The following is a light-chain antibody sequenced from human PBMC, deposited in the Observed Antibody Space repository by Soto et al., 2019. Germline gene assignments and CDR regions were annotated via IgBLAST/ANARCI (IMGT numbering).Light chain of an antibody. CDR1: QGISNY. V-gene: IGKV1-27*01. CDR2: AAS. CDR3: QKYNSAPWT. Sequence: DIQMTQSPSSLSASVGDRVTITCRASQGISNYLAWYRQKPGKVPKLLIYAASTLQSGVPSRVSGSGSGTDFTLTISSLQPEDVATYYCQKYNSAPWTFGQGTKVEIK. J-gene: IGKJ1*01.